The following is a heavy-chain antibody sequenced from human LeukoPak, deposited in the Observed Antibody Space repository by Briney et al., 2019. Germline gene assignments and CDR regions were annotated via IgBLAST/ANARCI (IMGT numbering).Heavy chain of an antibody. CDR1: GYTFTGYY. Sequence: ASVKVSCKASGYTFTGYYMHWVRQAPGQGLEWMGRINPNSGGTNYAQKFQGRVTMTRDTSISTAYMELSRPRSDDTAVYYCARLVTTVTTWFDPWGQGTLVTVSS. D-gene: IGHD4-17*01. V-gene: IGHV1-2*06. CDR2: INPNSGGT. J-gene: IGHJ5*02. CDR3: ARLVTTVTTWFDP.